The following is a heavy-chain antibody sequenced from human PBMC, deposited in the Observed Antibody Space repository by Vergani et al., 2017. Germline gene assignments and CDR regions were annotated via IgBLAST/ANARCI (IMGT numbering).Heavy chain of an antibody. D-gene: IGHD4-11*01. J-gene: IGHJ6*03. CDR3: ARGDYSSALYYYYMDV. CDR1: GFTFSSYS. CDR2: ISSSSSYI. Sequence: EVQLVESGGGLVKPGGSLRLSCAASGFTFSSYSMNWVRQAPGKGLEWVSSISSSSSYIYYADSVKGRFTISRDNAKNSLYLQMTSLRAEDTAVYYCARGDYSSALYYYYMDVWGKGTTVTVSS. V-gene: IGHV3-21*01.